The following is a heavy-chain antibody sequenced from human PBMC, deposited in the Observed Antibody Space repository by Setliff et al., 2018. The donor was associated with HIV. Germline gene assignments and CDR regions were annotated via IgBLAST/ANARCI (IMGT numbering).Heavy chain of an antibody. CDR3: ARDREYYESSGSYYFDY. D-gene: IGHD3-22*01. V-gene: IGHV3-48*01. J-gene: IGHJ4*02. Sequence: GGSLRLSCAASGFTFSSYAMSWVRQAQGKGLEWVSYISSSSNTIYYADSVKGRFTISRDNAKNSLYLQMNSLRAEDAAVYYCARDREYYESSGSYYFDYWGQGTLVTVSS. CDR2: ISSSSNTI. CDR1: GFTFSSYA.